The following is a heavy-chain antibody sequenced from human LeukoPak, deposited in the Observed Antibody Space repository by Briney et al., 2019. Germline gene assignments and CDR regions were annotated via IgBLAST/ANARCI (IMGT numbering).Heavy chain of an antibody. V-gene: IGHV1-69*04. CDR1: GGTFSSYT. J-gene: IGHJ4*02. CDR2: IIPNFGIR. D-gene: IGHD6-6*01. Sequence: GASVKLSCKSSGGTFSSYTISGVRLAPGQGLEWLGRIIPNFGIRNYSQKFQCRVTITADTSTSTAYMELSSLRSEDTAVYYCARDLLYSSASLTFDYWGQGTLVTVSS. CDR3: ARDLLYSSASLTFDY.